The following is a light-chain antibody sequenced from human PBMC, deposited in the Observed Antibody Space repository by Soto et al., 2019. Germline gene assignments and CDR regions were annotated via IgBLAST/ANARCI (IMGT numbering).Light chain of an antibody. CDR3: QQYGSSLPLT. CDR1: QSVSSSY. J-gene: IGKJ4*01. V-gene: IGKV3-20*01. CDR2: GAS. Sequence: EIVFTQSPGTLSLSPGERATLSCRASQSVSSSYLAWYQQKPGQAPRLLIYGASSRATGIPDRFSGSGSGTDFTLTISRLXPEDFAVYYCQQYGSSLPLTFGGGTKVDIK.